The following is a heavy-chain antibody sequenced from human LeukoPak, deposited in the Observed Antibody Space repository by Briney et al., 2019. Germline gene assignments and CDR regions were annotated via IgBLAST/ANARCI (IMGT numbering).Heavy chain of an antibody. CDR3: AELGITMIGGV. CDR2: ISSSGSTI. J-gene: IGHJ6*04. CDR1: GFIFDDYA. Sequence: GGSLRLSCATSGFIFDDYAMHWVRQAAGKGLEWVSYISSSGSTIYYADSVKGRFTISRDNAKNSLYLQMNSLRAEDTAVYYCAELGITMIGGVWGKGTAVTISS. D-gene: IGHD3-10*02. V-gene: IGHV3-48*03.